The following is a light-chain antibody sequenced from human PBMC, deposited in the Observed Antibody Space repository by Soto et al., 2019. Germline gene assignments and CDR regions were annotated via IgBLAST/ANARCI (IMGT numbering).Light chain of an antibody. Sequence: QSVLTQPPSASGTPGQRVTISCSGSSSNIGTYYVYWYQHLPGTAPKLLISRNVQRPSGVPDRVSGSKSGTSASLAISGLRSEDEADYYCVTWDDSLSAWVFGGGTKLTVL. CDR1: SSNIGTYY. CDR2: RNV. J-gene: IGLJ3*02. V-gene: IGLV1-47*01. CDR3: VTWDDSLSAWV.